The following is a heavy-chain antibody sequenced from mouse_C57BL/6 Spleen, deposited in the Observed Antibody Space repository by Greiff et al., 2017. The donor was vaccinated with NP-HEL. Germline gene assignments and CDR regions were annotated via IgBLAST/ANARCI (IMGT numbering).Heavy chain of an antibody. Sequence: VQLQQSGAELARPGASVKLSCKASGYTFTSYGISWVKQRTGQGLEWIGEIYPRSGNTYYNEKFKGKATLTADKSSSTAYMELRSLTSEDSAVYFCARVGGMVTTEEDYAMDYWGQGTSVTVSS. D-gene: IGHD2-2*01. V-gene: IGHV1-81*01. CDR1: GYTFTSYG. CDR2: IYPRSGNT. J-gene: IGHJ4*01. CDR3: ARVGGMVTTEEDYAMDY.